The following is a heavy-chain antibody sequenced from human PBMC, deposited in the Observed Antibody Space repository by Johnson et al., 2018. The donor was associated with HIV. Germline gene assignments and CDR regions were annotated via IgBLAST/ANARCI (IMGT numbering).Heavy chain of an antibody. V-gene: IGHV3-30-3*01. D-gene: IGHD3-22*01. Sequence: QVQLVESGGGVVQPGRSLGLSCSASGFTFSNYVMYWVRQAPGKGLQWLAVISYDGSNEYYADSVRGRFTISRDNSKNALYLQLNSLRGDDTAIYYCARDRTPMYDTSGDDAFDIWGQGTMVAVSP. CDR3: ARDRTPMYDTSGDDAFDI. J-gene: IGHJ3*02. CDR1: GFTFSNYV. CDR2: ISYDGSNE.